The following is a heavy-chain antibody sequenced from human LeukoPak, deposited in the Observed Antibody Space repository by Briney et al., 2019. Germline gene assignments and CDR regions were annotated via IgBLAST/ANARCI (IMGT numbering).Heavy chain of an antibody. CDR3: ARVGGDYGDYVRFDP. Sequence: ASVKVSCKASEYTFTAYYMHWVRQAPGQGLEWMGWMNPNSGNTGYAQKFQGRVTITRNTSISTAYMELSSLRSEDTAVYYCARVGGDYGDYVRFDPWGQGTLVTVSS. CDR1: EYTFTAYY. J-gene: IGHJ5*02. V-gene: IGHV1-8*03. D-gene: IGHD4-17*01. CDR2: MNPNSGNT.